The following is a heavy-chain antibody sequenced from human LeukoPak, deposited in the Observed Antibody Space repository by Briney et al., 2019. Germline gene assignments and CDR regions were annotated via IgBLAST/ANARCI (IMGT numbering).Heavy chain of an antibody. Sequence: ASVKVSCKASGYTFTGYFMHWVRQAPGQGLEWMGWINPNSGGTNYAQKFQGRVTMTRDTSISTGYMELSRLRSDDTAVYYCARPIRGSYVEDAFDMWGQGTMVTVSA. CDR1: GYTFTGYF. J-gene: IGHJ3*02. D-gene: IGHD1-26*01. CDR2: INPNSGGT. V-gene: IGHV1-2*02. CDR3: ARPIRGSYVEDAFDM.